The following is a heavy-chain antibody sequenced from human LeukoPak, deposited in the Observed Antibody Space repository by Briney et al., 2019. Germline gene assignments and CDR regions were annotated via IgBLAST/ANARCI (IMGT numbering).Heavy chain of an antibody. V-gene: IGHV1-18*01. CDR2: ISAYNGNT. D-gene: IGHD3-22*01. J-gene: IGHJ4*02. CDR1: GYTFTSYG. Sequence: ASVKVSCKASGYTFTSYGISWVRQAPGQGLEWMGWISAYNGNTNYAQKLQGRVTMTTDTSTSTAYMELRSLRSDDTAVYYCARDQGYYDSSGYSSLDYWGQGTLATVSS. CDR3: ARDQGYYDSSGYSSLDY.